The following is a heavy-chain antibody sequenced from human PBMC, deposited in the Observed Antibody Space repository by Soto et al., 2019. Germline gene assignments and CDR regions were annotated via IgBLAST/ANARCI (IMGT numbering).Heavy chain of an antibody. CDR2: IYLSGST. CDR3: ARAPATLQYQRYATLYNWFDP. Sequence: PSETLSLTCAVSSYSISRGYYWGWIRQPPGKGLQWIGSIYLSGSTYYNRSLKSRVTISVDTSKNQFSLKLSSVTAADTAVYYCARAPATLQYQRYATLYNWFDPWGQGTLVTVSS. CDR1: SYSISRGYY. J-gene: IGHJ5*02. V-gene: IGHV4-38-2*01. D-gene: IGHD2-2*01.